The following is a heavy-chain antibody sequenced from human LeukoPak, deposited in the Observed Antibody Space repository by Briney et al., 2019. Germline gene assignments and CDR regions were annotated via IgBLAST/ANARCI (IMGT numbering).Heavy chain of an antibody. Sequence: ASVTVSCKASGYTFTSYDINWVRQATGQGLEWMGWMNPNSGNTGYAQKFQGRVTMTRNTSISTAYMELSSLRSEDTAVYYCARASYYYDSSGYYPNWFDPRGQGTLVTVSS. J-gene: IGHJ5*02. CDR1: GYTFTSYD. CDR3: ARASYYYDSSGYYPNWFDP. CDR2: MNPNSGNT. V-gene: IGHV1-8*01. D-gene: IGHD3-22*01.